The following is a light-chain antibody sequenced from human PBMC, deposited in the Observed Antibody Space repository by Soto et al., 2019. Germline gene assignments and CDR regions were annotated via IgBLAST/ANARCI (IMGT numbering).Light chain of an antibody. V-gene: IGLV2-14*01. Sequence: SALTEPASVSGSPGQSITISWTGTSSDVGGYNYVSWYQQHPGKAPKLMIYDVSNRPSGVSNRFSGSKSGNTASLTISGLQAEDEADYYCSSYTSSSTPYVFGTGTKVTVL. CDR1: SSDVGGYNY. J-gene: IGLJ1*01. CDR3: SSYTSSSTPYV. CDR2: DVS.